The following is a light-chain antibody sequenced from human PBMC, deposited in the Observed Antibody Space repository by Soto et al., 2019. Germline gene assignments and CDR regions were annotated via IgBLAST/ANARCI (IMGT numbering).Light chain of an antibody. J-gene: IGKJ3*01. CDR2: DAS. V-gene: IGKV1-33*01. Sequence: DIQMTQSPSSLSASVGDRVTITCQASQDISNYLNWYQQKPGKAPKLLIYDASNLETGVPSRFSGSGSGTDFTFTTSSLQPEDIATYYYQQYANLPFTFGPGTKVDIK. CDR1: QDISNY. CDR3: QQYANLPFT.